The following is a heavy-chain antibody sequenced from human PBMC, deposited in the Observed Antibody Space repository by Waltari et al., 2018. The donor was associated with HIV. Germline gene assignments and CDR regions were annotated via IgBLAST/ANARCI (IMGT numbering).Heavy chain of an antibody. CDR3: ARRGRDTSGYYRRGFNV. CDR2: INQSGNI. J-gene: IGHJ3*01. V-gene: IGHV4-34*01. D-gene: IGHD3-22*01. CDR1: GGSFSGYY. Sequence: QVQLQQWGAGLLKPSETLSLPCAVYGGSFSGYYWSWLRQPPGKGLEWIGEINQSGNINYNPSLKSRLTISVDTSKNQFSLKLTSVTAADTAVYYCARRGRDTSGYYRRGFNVWGQGTMVTVSS.